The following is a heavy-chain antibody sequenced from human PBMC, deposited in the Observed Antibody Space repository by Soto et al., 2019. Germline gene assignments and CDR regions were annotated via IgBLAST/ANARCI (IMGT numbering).Heavy chain of an antibody. CDR3: ASLLNYYGSGSS. CDR1: GYTFTGYY. CDR2: INPNSGGT. J-gene: IGHJ5*02. V-gene: IGHV1-2*02. D-gene: IGHD3-10*01. Sequence: ASVKVSGKASGYTFTGYYMHWVRQAPGQGLEWMGWINPNSGGTNYAQKFQGRVTMTRDTSISTAYMELSRLRSDDTAVYYCASLLNYYGSGSSWGQGTLVTVSS.